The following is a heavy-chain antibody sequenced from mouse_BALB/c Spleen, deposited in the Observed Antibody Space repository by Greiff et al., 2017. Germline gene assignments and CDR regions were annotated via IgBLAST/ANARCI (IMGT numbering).Heavy chain of an antibody. V-gene: IGHV14-3*02. D-gene: IGHD2-13*01. CDR3: ARGGDPAWLAY. CDR2: IDPANGNT. CDR1: GFNIKDTY. J-gene: IGHJ3*01. Sequence: VQLKESGAELVKPGASVKLSCTASGFNIKDTYMHWVKQRPEQGLEWIGRIDPANGNTKYDPKFQGKATITADTSSNTAYLQLSSLTSEDTAVYYCARGGDPAWLAYWGQGTLVTVSA.